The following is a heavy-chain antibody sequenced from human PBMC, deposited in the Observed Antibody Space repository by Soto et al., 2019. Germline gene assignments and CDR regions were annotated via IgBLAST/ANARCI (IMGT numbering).Heavy chain of an antibody. D-gene: IGHD3-10*01. CDR3: ARVRRLAPLWFGEQVRGFDY. Sequence: SETLSLTCTVSGGSISSYYWSWIRQPPGKGLEWIGYIYYSGSTNYDPSLKSRVTISVDTSKNQFSLKLSSVTAADTAVYYCARVRRLAPLWFGEQVRGFDYWGQGTVVTVSS. J-gene: IGHJ4*02. CDR1: GGSISSYY. V-gene: IGHV4-59*01. CDR2: IYYSGST.